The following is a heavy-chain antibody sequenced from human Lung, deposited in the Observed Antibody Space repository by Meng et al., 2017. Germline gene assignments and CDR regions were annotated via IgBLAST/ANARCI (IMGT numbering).Heavy chain of an antibody. D-gene: IGHD2-21*01. CDR2: IYHSGST. CDR3: TKNDFYCLGY. J-gene: IGHJ4*02. V-gene: IGHV4-4*02. Sequence: QVQLPGSGPGLVKPSGTLSLTCAFSGGSISSDNWWSWVRQPPGKGLEWIGEIYHSGSTNYNPSLKSRITISVDKPKNQFSLTLSSVTAADTAVYYCTKNDFYCLGYWGQGTLVTVSS. CDR1: GGSISSDNW.